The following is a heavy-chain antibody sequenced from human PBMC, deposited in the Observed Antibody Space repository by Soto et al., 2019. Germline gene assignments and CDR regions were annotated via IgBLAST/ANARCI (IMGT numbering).Heavy chain of an antibody. CDR3: AIYDSSGSRGFQH. J-gene: IGHJ1*01. Sequence: QVQLQESGPGLVKPSQTLSLTCTVSGGSISSGSYYWSWIRQHPGKGLEWIGYIYYSGSTYYNPSPKSRVTISVATSKNQFSRNLSSVTAADTAVYYCAIYDSSGSRGFQHWGQGTLVTVSS. CDR2: IYYSGST. V-gene: IGHV4-31*03. CDR1: GGSISSGSYY. D-gene: IGHD3-22*01.